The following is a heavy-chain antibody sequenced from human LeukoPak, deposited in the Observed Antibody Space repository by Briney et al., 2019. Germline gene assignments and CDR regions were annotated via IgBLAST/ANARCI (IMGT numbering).Heavy chain of an antibody. J-gene: IGHJ4*02. CDR3: ARSARDYYGSGSYYN. V-gene: IGHV4-30-4*08. D-gene: IGHD3-10*01. CDR1: GGSISSYY. CDR2: IYYSGST. Sequence: SSETLSLTCTVSGGSISSYYWSWIRQPPGKGLEWIGYIYYSGSTYYNPSLKSRVTISVDTSKNQFSLKLSSVTAADTAVYYCARSARDYYGSGSYYNGGQGTLVTVSS.